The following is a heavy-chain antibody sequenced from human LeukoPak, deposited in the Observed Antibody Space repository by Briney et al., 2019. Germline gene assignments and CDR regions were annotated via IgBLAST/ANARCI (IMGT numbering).Heavy chain of an antibody. CDR1: GGSISSYY. CDR3: AREGAAAGGGNDY. V-gene: IGHV4-4*07. Sequence: SETLSLTCTVSGGSISSYYWSWIRPPARKGLEWIGRIYTSGSSNYNPSLKSRVTMSVDTSKNQFSLKLRSVTAADTAVYYCAREGAAAGGGNDYWGQGTLVTVSS. J-gene: IGHJ4*02. D-gene: IGHD6-13*01. CDR2: IYTSGSS.